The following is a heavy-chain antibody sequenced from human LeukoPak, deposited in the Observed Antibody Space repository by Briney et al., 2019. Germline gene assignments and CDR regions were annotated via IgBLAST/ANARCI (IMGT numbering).Heavy chain of an antibody. J-gene: IGHJ6*02. V-gene: IGHV1-18*01. Sequence: ASVKVSCKASGYTFTSYGISWVRQAPGQGLEWMGWISAYNGNTNYAQKLQGRVTMTTDTSTSTAYMELSSLRSEDTAVYYCARGVGELLYYYYGMDVWGQGTTVTVSS. CDR2: ISAYNGNT. D-gene: IGHD3-10*01. CDR3: ARGVGELLYYYYGMDV. CDR1: GYTFTSYG.